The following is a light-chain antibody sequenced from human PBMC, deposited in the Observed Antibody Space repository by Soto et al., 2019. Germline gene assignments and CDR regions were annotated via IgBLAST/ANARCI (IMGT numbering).Light chain of an antibody. J-gene: IGLJ2*01. CDR2: DVS. V-gene: IGLV2-14*01. CDR1: SSDVGGYDY. Sequence: QSALTQPASVSESPGQSVTISCTGTSSDVGGYDYVSWYQQHPGKAPQLLIYDVSIWPSGVSDRFSGSKSGNTASLTISGLQAEDEADYYCNSYTSSSTVAFGGGTKLTVL. CDR3: NSYTSSSTVA.